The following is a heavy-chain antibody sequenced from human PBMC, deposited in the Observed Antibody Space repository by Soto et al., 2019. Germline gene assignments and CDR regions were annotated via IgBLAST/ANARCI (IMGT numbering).Heavy chain of an antibody. J-gene: IGHJ4*02. Sequence: ASVKVSCKPSGYTFTANYIHWVRQAPGQGLEWMGWMATSSGGTRFAQNSQGRVTMTRDTSMATAYMELTTLTLDDTAVYYCARGSGSSWFDYWGQGTQVTVSS. CDR3: ARGSGSSWFDY. V-gene: IGHV1-2*02. CDR1: GYTFTANY. D-gene: IGHD6-25*01. CDR2: MATSSGGT.